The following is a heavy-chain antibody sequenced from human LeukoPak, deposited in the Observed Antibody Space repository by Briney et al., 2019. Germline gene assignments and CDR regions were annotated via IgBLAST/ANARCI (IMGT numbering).Heavy chain of an antibody. CDR2: ISSSGSTI. Sequence: GGSLRLSCAASGFTFSSYSMNWVRQAPGKGLEWVSYISSSGSTIYYADSVKGRFTISRDNAKNTLYLQMNSLRAEDTAVYYCANLDYSNYVMDYWGQGTLVTVSS. J-gene: IGHJ4*02. CDR1: GFTFSSYS. D-gene: IGHD4-11*01. CDR3: ANLDYSNYVMDY. V-gene: IGHV3-48*04.